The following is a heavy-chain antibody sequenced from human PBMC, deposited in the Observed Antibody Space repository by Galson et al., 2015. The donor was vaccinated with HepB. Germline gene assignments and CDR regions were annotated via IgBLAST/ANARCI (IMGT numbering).Heavy chain of an antibody. CDR1: GYIFTSNG. CDR2: ISGYNGDI. CDR3: AKSACSGDCYPDY. J-gene: IGHJ4*02. V-gene: IGHV1-18*01. D-gene: IGHD2-21*02. Sequence: SVKVSCKASGYIFTSNGISWVRQAPGQGLEWMGWISGYNGDIDYAEKFQGRVTMTTDTSTSTVYMELRSLTSDDTAVYYCAKSACSGDCYPDYWGQGTLVTVSS.